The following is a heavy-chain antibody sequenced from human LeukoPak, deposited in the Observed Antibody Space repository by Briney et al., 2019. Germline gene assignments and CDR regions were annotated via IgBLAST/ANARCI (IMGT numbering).Heavy chain of an antibody. CDR1: GGSFSGYY. J-gene: IGHJ5*02. CDR2: INHSGST. D-gene: IGHD6-6*01. Sequence: SETLSLTCVVYGGSFSGYYWSWIRQPPGKGLEWIGEINHSGSTNYNPSLKSRVTISVDTSKKQFSLKLSSVTAADTAVYYCARGGAARQSNWFDPWGQGTLVTVSS. V-gene: IGHV4-34*01. CDR3: ARGGAARQSNWFDP.